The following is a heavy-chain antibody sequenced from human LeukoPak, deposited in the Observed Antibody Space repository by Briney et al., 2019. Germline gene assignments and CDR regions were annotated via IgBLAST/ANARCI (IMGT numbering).Heavy chain of an antibody. V-gene: IGHV3-30-3*01. J-gene: IGHJ5*02. CDR2: ISYDGSNK. CDR3: AKGPAASIADNWFDP. D-gene: IGHD6-6*01. Sequence: GALRLSCAASGFTFSSYAMHWVRQAPGKGLEWVAVISYDGSNKYYADSVKGRFTISRDNSKNTLYLQMNSLRAEDTAVYYCAKGPAASIADNWFDPWGQGTLVTVSS. CDR1: GFTFSSYA.